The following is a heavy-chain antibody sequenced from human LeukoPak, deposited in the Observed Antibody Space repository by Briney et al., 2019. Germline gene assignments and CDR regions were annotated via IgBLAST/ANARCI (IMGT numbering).Heavy chain of an antibody. J-gene: IGHJ5*02. D-gene: IGHD6-19*01. CDR1: GFTFNNYG. CDR2: ISGSGGNT. CDR3: ARKQAYSSDPGGVDP. Sequence: GGSLRLSCAASGFTFNNYGMSWVRQAPGKGLEWVSGISGSGGNTYYADSVKGRFIISRDNSKDTLYLQMNSLRAEDTAVYYCARKQAYSSDPGGVDPWGQGTLVTVSS. V-gene: IGHV3-23*01.